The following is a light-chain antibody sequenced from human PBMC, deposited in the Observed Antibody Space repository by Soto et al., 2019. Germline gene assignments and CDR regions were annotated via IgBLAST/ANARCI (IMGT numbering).Light chain of an antibody. J-gene: IGKJ1*01. CDR2: AAS. CDR3: QNYDSVPRT. CDR1: QGINNY. Sequence: DIPMTQSPSSLSASVGDTVTITCRASQGINNYLAWFQQRPGKVPKLLIYAASTLQSGVPSRFRGSRSGTAFTLTISSLQPEDVATFYCQNYDSVPRTFGQGTKVEIK. V-gene: IGKV1-27*01.